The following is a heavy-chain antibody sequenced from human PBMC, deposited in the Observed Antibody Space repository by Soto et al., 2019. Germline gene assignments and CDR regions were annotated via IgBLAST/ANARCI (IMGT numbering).Heavy chain of an antibody. Sequence: PGESLKISCKGSGYSFSTYKIAWVRQMPGKGLEWMGIIFPVDSDASYSPSFQGQVTISADKSTSTAYLQWSSLKASDTAMYYCARHATYYDILSGYYFDYWVQGTLVTVSS. CDR2: IFPVDSDA. V-gene: IGHV5-51*01. CDR1: GYSFSTYK. J-gene: IGHJ4*02. D-gene: IGHD3-9*01. CDR3: ARHATYYDILSGYYFDY.